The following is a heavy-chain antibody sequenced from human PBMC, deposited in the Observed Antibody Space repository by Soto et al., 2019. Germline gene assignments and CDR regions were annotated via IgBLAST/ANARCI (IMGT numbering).Heavy chain of an antibody. J-gene: IGHJ4*02. V-gene: IGHV4-31*03. CDR2: IYYSGST. CDR1: GGSIISGGYY. Sequence: TSETLSLTCTFSGGSIISGGYYWSWIRQHPGKGLEWIGYIYYSGSTYYNPSLKSRVTISVDTSKNQFSLKLSSVTAADTAVYYCARGVTLVRGVIHTPYFNYWGQGALVTVSS. D-gene: IGHD3-10*01. CDR3: ARGVTLVRGVIHTPYFNY.